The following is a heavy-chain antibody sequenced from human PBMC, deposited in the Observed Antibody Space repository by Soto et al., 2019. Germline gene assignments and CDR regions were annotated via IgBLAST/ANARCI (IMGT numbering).Heavy chain of an antibody. Sequence: GGSLRLSCAASGFTFSSYAMHWVRQAPGKGLEWVAVISYDGSNKYYADSVKGRLTISRDNSKNTLYLQMNSLRAEDTAVYYCARDNADDFWKSYYGMEVWGQGTTVTVSS. CDR1: GFTFSSYA. J-gene: IGHJ6*02. CDR2: ISYDGSNK. CDR3: ARDNADDFWKSYYGMEV. V-gene: IGHV3-30-3*01. D-gene: IGHD3-3*01.